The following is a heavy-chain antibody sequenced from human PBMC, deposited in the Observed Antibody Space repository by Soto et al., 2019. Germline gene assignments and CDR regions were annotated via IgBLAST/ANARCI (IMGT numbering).Heavy chain of an antibody. J-gene: IGHJ3*02. CDR3: ARARAAAGSNDAFDI. CDR1: GFTFSDHY. V-gene: IGHV3-72*01. D-gene: IGHD6-13*01. CDR2: TRNKANSYTT. Sequence: EVQLVESGGGLVQPGGSLRLSCAASGFTFSDHYMDWVRQAPGKGLEWVGRTRNKANSYTTEYAASVKGRFTISRDDSKNSLYLQMNSLKPEDTAVYYCARARAAAGSNDAFDIWGQGTMVTVSS.